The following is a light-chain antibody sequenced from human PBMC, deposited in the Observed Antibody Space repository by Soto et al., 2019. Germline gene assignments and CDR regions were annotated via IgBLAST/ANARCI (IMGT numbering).Light chain of an antibody. CDR3: QQCYGPPPWP. CDR1: QSISSY. Sequence: DIQMTQSPSSLSASVGDRVTITCRASQSISSYLNWYQQKPGKAPKLLIYAASSLQSGVPSRFSGIEPGKNFPLTTSILQLKDFEPNTFQQCYGPPPWPFGQGTRWKSN. J-gene: IGKJ1*01. V-gene: IGKV1-39*01. CDR2: AAS.